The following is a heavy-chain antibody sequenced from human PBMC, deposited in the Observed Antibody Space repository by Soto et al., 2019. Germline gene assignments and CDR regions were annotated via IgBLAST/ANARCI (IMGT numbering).Heavy chain of an antibody. CDR2: ISGSGGST. V-gene: IGHV3-23*01. CDR3: AKDVTIFGVAHDAFDI. J-gene: IGHJ3*02. CDR1: LFTFSSYA. Sequence: SLRLSCSASLFTFSSYAMSWVLQSPFKGLEWVSAISGSGGSTYYADSVKGRFTISRDNSKNTLYLQMNSLRAEDTAVYYCAKDVTIFGVAHDAFDIWGQGTMVTVSS. D-gene: IGHD3-3*01.